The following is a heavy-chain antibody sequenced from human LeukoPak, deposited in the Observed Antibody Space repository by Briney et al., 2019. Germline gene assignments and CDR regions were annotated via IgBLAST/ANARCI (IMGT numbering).Heavy chain of an antibody. V-gene: IGHV4-59*01. CDR2: IYYSGST. J-gene: IGHJ3*02. D-gene: IGHD3-22*01. CDR1: GGSISSYY. Sequence: SETLSLTCTVSGGSISSYYWSWIRQPPGKGLEWIGYIYYSGSTNYNPSLKSRVTISVDTSKNQFSLKLSSVTAADTAVYYCARAAIYDSSGYGGDAFDIWGQGTMVTVSS. CDR3: ARAAIYDSSGYGGDAFDI.